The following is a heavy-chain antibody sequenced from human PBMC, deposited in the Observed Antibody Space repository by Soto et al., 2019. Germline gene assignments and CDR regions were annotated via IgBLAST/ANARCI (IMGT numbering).Heavy chain of an antibody. CDR3: AILRRVVIINYYYYMDV. J-gene: IGHJ6*03. CDR1: GGPISSYY. Sequence: PSETLSLTCTVSGGPISSYYWSWIRQPPGKGLEWIGYIYYSGSTNYNPSLKSRVTISVDTSKNQFSLKLSSVTAADTSVYYCAILRRVVIINYYYYMDVWGKGTTVTVSS. CDR2: IYYSGST. V-gene: IGHV4-59*08. D-gene: IGHD3-3*01.